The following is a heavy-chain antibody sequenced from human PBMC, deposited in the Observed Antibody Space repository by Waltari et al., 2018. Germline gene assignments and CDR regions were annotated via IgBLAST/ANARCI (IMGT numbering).Heavy chain of an antibody. CDR1: GGSFSGYY. Sequence: QVQLQQWGAGLLKPSETLSLTCAVYGGSFSGYYWSWIRQPPGKGLEWIGEINHSGSTNYNPSLKSRVTISVDTSKNQFSLKLSSVTAADTAVYYCARGLLPAAGTSGGEDYWGQGTLVTVSS. V-gene: IGHV4-34*01. CDR2: INHSGST. J-gene: IGHJ4*02. CDR3: ARGLLPAAGTSGGEDY. D-gene: IGHD6-13*01.